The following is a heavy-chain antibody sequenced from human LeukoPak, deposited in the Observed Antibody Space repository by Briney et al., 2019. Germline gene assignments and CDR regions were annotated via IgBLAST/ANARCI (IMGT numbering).Heavy chain of an antibody. Sequence: GGSRRLSCAASGFTFRIYAMNWVSQAPGRGLEWFSYISTGSNTLYYAQSVKGRFTISRDDAKNSVYLQMDSLRADDTAVYYCARGAGSLDSWGQGTRVTVSS. D-gene: IGHD2-15*01. J-gene: IGHJ4*02. CDR1: GFTFRIYA. CDR2: ISTGSNTL. V-gene: IGHV3-48*01. CDR3: ARGAGSLDS.